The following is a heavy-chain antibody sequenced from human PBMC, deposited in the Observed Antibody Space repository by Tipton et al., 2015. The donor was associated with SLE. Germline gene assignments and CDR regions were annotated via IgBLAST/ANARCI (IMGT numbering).Heavy chain of an antibody. CDR3: AKDIVATTPIYGMDV. CDR1: GFTFSSYG. D-gene: IGHD5-12*01. Sequence: SLRLSCAASGFTFSSYGMHWVRQAPGKGLEWVAVIWYDGSNKYYADSVKGRFTISRDNSKNTLYLQMNSLRAEDTAVYYCAKDIVATTPIYGMDVWGHGTTVTVSS. CDR2: IWYDGSNK. J-gene: IGHJ6*02. V-gene: IGHV3-33*06.